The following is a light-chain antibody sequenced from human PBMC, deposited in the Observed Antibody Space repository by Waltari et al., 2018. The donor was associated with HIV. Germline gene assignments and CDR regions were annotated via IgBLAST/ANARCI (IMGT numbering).Light chain of an antibody. V-gene: IGLV1-47*01. CDR3: AAWDDTRGGLWV. CDR1: SSNIGSNY. J-gene: IGLJ3*02. CDR2: RNN. Sequence: QSVLTQPPSTSGTPGQRVTISCFGSSSNIGSNYVYWYQQLPGTAPKLLIYRNNQRPSGVPDLFSGSKSVTSASLAISGLRSEDEGDYSCAAWDDTRGGLWVFGGGTKVTVL.